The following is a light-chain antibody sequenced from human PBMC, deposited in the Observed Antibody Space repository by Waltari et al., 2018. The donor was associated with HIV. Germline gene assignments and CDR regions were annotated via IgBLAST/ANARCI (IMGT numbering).Light chain of an antibody. CDR1: SGNIASCD. V-gene: IGLV6-57*01. Sequence: NFILTQPHSVSESPGKTVTIPCTRSSGNIASCDLQWYQQRPGSSPTTVIYANNQRPSGVPDRFSGSIDSSSNSASLTISGLRTEDEADYYCQSHDNKIFYVFGGGTYVTVL. CDR2: ANN. J-gene: IGLJ1*01. CDR3: QSHDNKIFYV.